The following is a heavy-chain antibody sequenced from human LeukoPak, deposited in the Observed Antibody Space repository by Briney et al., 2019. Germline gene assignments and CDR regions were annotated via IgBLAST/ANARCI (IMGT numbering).Heavy chain of an antibody. CDR2: MNPNSGNT. J-gene: IGHJ5*02. Sequence: ASVKVSCKASGYTFTSYDINWVQQATGQGLEWMGWMNPNSGNTGYAQKFQGRVTMTRNTSISTAYMELSSLRSEDTAVYYCARGWIAAAGTGWFDPWGQGTLVTVSS. CDR1: GYTFTSYD. D-gene: IGHD6-13*01. V-gene: IGHV1-8*01. CDR3: ARGWIAAAGTGWFDP.